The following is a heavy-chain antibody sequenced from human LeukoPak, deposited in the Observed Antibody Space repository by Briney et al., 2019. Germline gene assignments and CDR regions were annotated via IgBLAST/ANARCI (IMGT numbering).Heavy chain of an antibody. V-gene: IGHV4-31*03. CDR2: IYYSGSN. Sequence: SQTLSLTCTVSGGSISSGGYYWSWLRQQPGKGLEWIGYIYYSGSNYYNPSLKRRVTTSVHTSKNQFSLKLTSVTAADTAVYYCARVGSARGWYFDLWGRGTLVTVSS. D-gene: IGHD2-15*01. J-gene: IGHJ2*01. CDR3: ARVGSARGWYFDL. CDR1: GGSISSGGYY.